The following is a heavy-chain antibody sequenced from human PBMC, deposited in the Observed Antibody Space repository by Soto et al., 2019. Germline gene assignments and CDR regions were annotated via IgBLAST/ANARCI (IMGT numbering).Heavy chain of an antibody. CDR3: ARRSSTGVFFDY. Sequence: ASETLSLTCTVSGGSISSSSYYWGWIRQPPGKGLEWLGSIYYSGSTYYNPSLKSRVSISVDTSTNQFSLKLSSVSAADTAVYYGARRSSTGVFFDYWDQGTLLAISS. CDR2: IYYSGST. V-gene: IGHV4-39*01. CDR1: GGSISSSSYY. D-gene: IGHD6-13*01. J-gene: IGHJ4*01.